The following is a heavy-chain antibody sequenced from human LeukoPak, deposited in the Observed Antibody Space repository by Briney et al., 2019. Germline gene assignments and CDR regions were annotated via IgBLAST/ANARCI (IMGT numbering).Heavy chain of an antibody. CDR3: ARSNNYVLLWFGEPQYFDY. CDR2: IYYSGST. V-gene: IGHV4-39*01. D-gene: IGHD3-10*01. CDR1: GGSISSSSYY. Sequence: SETLSLTCTVSGGSISSSSYYWGWIRQPPGKGLEWIGSIYYSGSTYYNPSLKSRVTISVDTSKNQFSLKLSSVTAADTAVYYCARSNNYVLLWFGEPQYFDYWGQGTLVTVSS. J-gene: IGHJ4*02.